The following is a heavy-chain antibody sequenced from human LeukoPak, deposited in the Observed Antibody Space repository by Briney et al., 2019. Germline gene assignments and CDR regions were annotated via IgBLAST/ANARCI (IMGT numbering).Heavy chain of an antibody. Sequence: GGSLRLSCAASGFPFSTYWIHWVRQVPGKGLVWVARIKDGGTTTDYADSVKGRFTISRDDAKNTLYLHMNSLRVEDTAVYYCTTIRPGYWGKGTPVTVSP. J-gene: IGHJ4*02. CDR1: GFPFSTYW. V-gene: IGHV3-74*01. CDR2: IKDGGTTT. D-gene: IGHD1-26*01. CDR3: TTIRPGY.